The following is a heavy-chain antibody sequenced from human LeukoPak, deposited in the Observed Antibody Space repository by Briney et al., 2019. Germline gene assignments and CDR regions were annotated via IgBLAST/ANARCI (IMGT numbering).Heavy chain of an antibody. D-gene: IGHD1-26*01. CDR2: IYYSGST. V-gene: IGHV4-30-4*08. J-gene: IGHJ4*02. CDR1: GGSVSSGDYY. Sequence: SETLSLTCTVSGGSVSSGDYYWSWIRQPPGKSLEWIGYIYYSGSTYYNPSLKSRVTISVDTSKNQFSLKLSSVTAADTAVYYCARTAGRGNFDYWGQGTLVTVSS. CDR3: ARTAGRGNFDY.